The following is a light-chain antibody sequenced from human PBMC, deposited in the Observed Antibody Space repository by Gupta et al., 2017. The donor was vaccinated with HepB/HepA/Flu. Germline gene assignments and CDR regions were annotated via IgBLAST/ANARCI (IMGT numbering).Light chain of an antibody. CDR3: QSGENSGTWV. Sequence: SYELTQPHSVSVSPGQTARIICSGDALPKQYTSWYQQKAGQAPVLVIYKDTERPSGIPERFSGSTSGTTVTLTISGVQAEDEADYYCQSGENSGTWVFGGGTKLTVL. CDR1: ALPKQY. J-gene: IGLJ3*02. V-gene: IGLV3-25*03. CDR2: KDT.